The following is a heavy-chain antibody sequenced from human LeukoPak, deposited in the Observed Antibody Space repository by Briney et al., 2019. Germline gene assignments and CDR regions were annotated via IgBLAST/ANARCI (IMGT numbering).Heavy chain of an antibody. CDR3: ARGGDRMITFGGVISYFDY. CDR2: ISSSGSTI. D-gene: IGHD3-16*01. J-gene: IGHJ4*02. Sequence: HPGGSLRLSCAASGFTFSSYEMNWVRQAPGKGLEWVSYISSSGSTIYYADSVKGRFTISRDNAKNSLYLQMNSLRAEDTAVYYCARGGDRMITFGGVISYFDYWGQGTLVTVSS. V-gene: IGHV3-48*03. CDR1: GFTFSSYE.